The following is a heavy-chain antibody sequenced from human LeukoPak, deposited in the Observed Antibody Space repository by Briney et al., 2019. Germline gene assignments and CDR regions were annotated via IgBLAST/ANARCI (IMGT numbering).Heavy chain of an antibody. CDR2: IKGDGSST. Sequence: GGSLRLSCAASGFTFSNYRMHWVRQTPWEGLVCVSLIKGDGSSTTYADSVKGRFTISRDNAKNTVYLQMNSLRAEDTAVYYCARGNYHAMDVWGQGTTVTVSS. CDR3: ARGNYHAMDV. CDR1: GFTFSNYR. V-gene: IGHV3-74*01. J-gene: IGHJ6*02.